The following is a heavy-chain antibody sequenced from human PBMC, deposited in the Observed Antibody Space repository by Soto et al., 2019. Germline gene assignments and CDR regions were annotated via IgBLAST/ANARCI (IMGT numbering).Heavy chain of an antibody. CDR3: ARSIVGRPDYYFHYGMGV. Sequence: GESLKISCKGSGHNLTDYWIAWVRQLPGKGLGWMGILYPGGSNNKYSPSFQGQITISADKSINSAFLQWSSLKASDTATYYCARSIVGRPDYYFHYGMGVWGQGTTVTVSS. CDR2: LYPGGSNN. V-gene: IGHV5-51*01. CDR1: GHNLTDYW. J-gene: IGHJ6*02. D-gene: IGHD6-6*01.